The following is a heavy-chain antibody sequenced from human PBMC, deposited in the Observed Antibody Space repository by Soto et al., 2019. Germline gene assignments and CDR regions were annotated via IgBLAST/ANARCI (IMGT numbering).Heavy chain of an antibody. CDR2: ISAYNGNT. J-gene: IGHJ6*02. CDR3: ARGAAAMKHYGMDG. D-gene: IGHD6-25*01. CDR1: GYTFTSYG. V-gene: IGHV1-18*04. Sequence: ASVKVSCNASGYTFTSYGISWERQAPGQGLEWMGWISAYNGNTNYAQQLQGRVTMTTDTSTSTAYMELRGLRSEDTAVYYCARGAAAMKHYGMDGCGQVTTVAVSS.